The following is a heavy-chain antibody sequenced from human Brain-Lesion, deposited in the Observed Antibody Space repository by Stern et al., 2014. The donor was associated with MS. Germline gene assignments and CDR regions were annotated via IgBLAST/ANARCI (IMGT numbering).Heavy chain of an antibody. CDR2: IYYSGLT. Sequence: QLQLQESGPGLVKPSATLSLTCTVSGGSISSSTYYWAWIRQPPGKGLEWIGNIYYSGLTFYNPSLKSRFTISVDMSKNQFSLKLSSVTAADTAIYYCARHDSVPRPSQLYSARDRGPCYFDYWGQGTLVTVSS. D-gene: IGHD1-26*01. J-gene: IGHJ4*02. CDR3: ARHDSVPRPSQLYSARDRGPCYFDY. V-gene: IGHV4-39*01. CDR1: GGSISSSTYY.